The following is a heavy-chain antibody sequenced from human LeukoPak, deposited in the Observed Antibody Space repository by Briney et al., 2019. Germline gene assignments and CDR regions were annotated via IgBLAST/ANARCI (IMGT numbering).Heavy chain of an antibody. D-gene: IGHD1-26*01. V-gene: IGHV1-69*01. CDR1: EGTFSSYA. Sequence: SVKVSCNASEGTFSSYAISWVRQAPGQGLEGMGGIIPIFGTANYAQKLQGRVAVTPDESTIPGYMGLFRLTSEDTAMCYCAREGYSGSYEAWFDPWGQDPLVTVS. J-gene: IGHJ5*02. CDR2: IIPIFGTA. CDR3: AREGYSGSYEAWFDP.